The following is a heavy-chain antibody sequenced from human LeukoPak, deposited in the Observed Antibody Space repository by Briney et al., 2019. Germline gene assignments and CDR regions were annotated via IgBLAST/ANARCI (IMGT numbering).Heavy chain of an antibody. CDR2: INSDGSST. CDR1: GFTFSSYW. CDR3: ARDPQEYYFDY. D-gene: IGHD3-10*01. V-gene: IGHV3-74*01. J-gene: IGHJ4*02. Sequence: PAGSLRLSCAASGFTFSSYWKHWVRQAPGKGLVWVSRINSDGSSTSYADSVKGRFTISRHNAKNTLYLQMNSLRAEDTAVYYCARDPQEYYFDYWGQGTLVTVSS.